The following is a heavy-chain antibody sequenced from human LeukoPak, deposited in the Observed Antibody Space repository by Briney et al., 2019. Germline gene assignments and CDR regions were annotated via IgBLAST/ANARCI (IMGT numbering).Heavy chain of an antibody. Sequence: GGSLRLSCAASGFTFSTYWVHWVRQAPGKGLAWVSRITSDGGSTSYADSVKGRFTISRDNTKNTLYLQMKSLRAEDTAVYYCARAVRTYDSSGDYLDAFDIWGQGTMVTVSS. CDR3: ARAVRTYDSSGDYLDAFDI. V-gene: IGHV3-74*01. CDR1: GFTFSTYW. D-gene: IGHD3-22*01. J-gene: IGHJ3*02. CDR2: ITSDGGST.